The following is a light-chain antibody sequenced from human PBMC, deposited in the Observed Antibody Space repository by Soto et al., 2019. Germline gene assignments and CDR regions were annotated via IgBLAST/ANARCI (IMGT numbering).Light chain of an antibody. CDR1: QSVTSTY. Sequence: EIVLTQSPVTLSLSPGERATLSCRASQSVTSTYLAWYQQKPGHAPRLLIYGASNRATGIPDRFTGSGSGTDFTLTISRLEPEDFAVYYCQQYGGSPLTFGGGTKVEIK. J-gene: IGKJ4*01. V-gene: IGKV3-20*01. CDR3: QQYGGSPLT. CDR2: GAS.